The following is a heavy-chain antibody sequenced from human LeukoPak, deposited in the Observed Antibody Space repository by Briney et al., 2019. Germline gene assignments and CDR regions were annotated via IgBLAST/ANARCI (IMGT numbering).Heavy chain of an antibody. V-gene: IGHV3-33*01. J-gene: IGHJ6*02. Sequence: PGGSLRLSCAASGFTFSSYGMHWVRQAPGRGLEWVAVIWYDGSNKYYADSVKGRFTISRDNSKNTLYLQMNSLRAEDTAVYYCARDQGGYSGYDYLVSRDYYYYGMDVWGQGTTVTVSS. CDR2: IWYDGSNK. CDR1: GFTFSSYG. D-gene: IGHD5-12*01. CDR3: ARDQGGYSGYDYLVSRDYYYYGMDV.